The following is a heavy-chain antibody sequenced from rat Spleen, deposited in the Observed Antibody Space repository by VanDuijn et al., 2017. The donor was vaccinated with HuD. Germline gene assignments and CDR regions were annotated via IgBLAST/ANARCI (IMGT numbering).Heavy chain of an antibody. J-gene: IGHJ2*01. CDR3: ARYDSGYFDY. CDR1: GFTFNDYY. Sequence: EVQLVESGGGLVQPGGSLKLSCAASGFTFNDYYMAWVRQAPKKGLEWVASISYEGSGTYYGDSVKGRFTFSRDNAKSTLYLQMSSLRSEDTATYYCARYDSGYFDYWGQGVMVTVSS. V-gene: IGHV5-22*01. CDR2: ISYEGSGT. D-gene: IGHD4-3*01.